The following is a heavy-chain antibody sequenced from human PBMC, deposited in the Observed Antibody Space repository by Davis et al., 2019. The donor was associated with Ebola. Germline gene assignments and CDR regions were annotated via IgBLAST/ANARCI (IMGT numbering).Heavy chain of an antibody. CDR2: IYYSGST. CDR3: ARGTFWSGYYTDY. CDR1: GGSVSSGSYY. D-gene: IGHD3-3*01. J-gene: IGHJ4*02. Sequence: SETLSLTCTVSGGSVSSGSYYWSWIRQPPGKGLEWIGYIYYSGSTNYNPSLKSRVTISVDTSKNQFSLKLSSVTAADTAVYYCARGTFWSGYYTDYWGQGTLVTVSS. V-gene: IGHV4-61*01.